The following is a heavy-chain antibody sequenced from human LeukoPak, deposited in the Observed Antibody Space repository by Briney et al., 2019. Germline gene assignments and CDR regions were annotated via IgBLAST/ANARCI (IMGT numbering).Heavy chain of an antibody. CDR2: IIPILGIA. CDR1: GGTFSSYA. J-gene: IGHJ4*02. D-gene: IGHD6-13*01. CDR3: ARDPGIAATGTDSTNFDY. V-gene: IGHV1-69*04. Sequence: SVKVSCKASGGTFSSYAISWVRQAPGQGLEWMGRIIPILGIANYAQKFQGRVTITADKSTSTAYMELSSLRSEDTAVYYCARDPGIAATGTDSTNFDYWGQGTLVTVSS.